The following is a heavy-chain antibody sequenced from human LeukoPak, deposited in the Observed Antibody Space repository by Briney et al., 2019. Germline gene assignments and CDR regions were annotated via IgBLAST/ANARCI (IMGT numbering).Heavy chain of an antibody. D-gene: IGHD4-11*01. CDR3: ARVKGTVTIFDY. CDR2: ISYDGSNK. Sequence: GGSLRLSCAASGFTFSSYAMHWVRQAPGKGLEWVAVISYDGSNKYYADSVKGRFTISRDNSKNTLYLQMNSLGAEDTAVYYCARVKGTVTIFDYWGQGTLVTVSS. J-gene: IGHJ4*02. CDR1: GFTFSSYA. V-gene: IGHV3-30*04.